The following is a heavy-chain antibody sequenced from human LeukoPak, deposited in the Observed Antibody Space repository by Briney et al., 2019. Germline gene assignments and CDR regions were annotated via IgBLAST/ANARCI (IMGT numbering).Heavy chain of an antibody. D-gene: IGHD1-26*01. V-gene: IGHV3-48*03. Sequence: GGSLRLSCAASGSTFSSYEMNWVRQAPGKGLEWVSYISSSGSTVYYADSVKGRFTISRDNAKNSLYLQMNSLRAEDTAVYYCATSGSYSYDAFDIWGQGTMVTVSS. CDR1: GSTFSSYE. CDR2: ISSSGSTV. CDR3: ATSGSYSYDAFDI. J-gene: IGHJ3*02.